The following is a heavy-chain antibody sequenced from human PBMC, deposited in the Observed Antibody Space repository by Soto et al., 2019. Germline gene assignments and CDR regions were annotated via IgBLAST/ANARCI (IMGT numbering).Heavy chain of an antibody. Sequence: SETLSLTCTVSGFSISSSGYYWGWIRQPPGKGLEWIVRIYYSGSTYYNPSLKSRVTIAVDTSNNQLSLKLSSVTAADTAMYYCASDKYSSSSLSESYGMDVWGQGTTVTVPS. D-gene: IGHD6-6*01. CDR3: ASDKYSSSSLSESYGMDV. CDR2: IYYSGST. CDR1: GFSISSSGYY. V-gene: IGHV4-39*01. J-gene: IGHJ6*02.